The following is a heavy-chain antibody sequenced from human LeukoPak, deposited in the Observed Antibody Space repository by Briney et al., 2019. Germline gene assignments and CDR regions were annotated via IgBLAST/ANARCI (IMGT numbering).Heavy chain of an antibody. CDR2: MNPDTGDT. CDR1: GYTFSNYY. Sequence: ASVKVSCKAPGYTFSNYYVHWVRQAPGQGLEWMGWMNPDTGDTGYAQKFQGRVTMTRNTSIDTAYMELSGLRSEDSAVYYCTRGSLSGSSRDYWGQGTLVTVSS. CDR3: TRGSLSGSSRDY. V-gene: IGHV1-8*02. D-gene: IGHD1-26*01. J-gene: IGHJ4*02.